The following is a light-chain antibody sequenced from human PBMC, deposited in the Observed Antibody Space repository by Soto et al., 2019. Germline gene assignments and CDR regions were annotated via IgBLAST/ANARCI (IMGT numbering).Light chain of an antibody. CDR3: QQYNDWPLT. Sequence: EILMTQSPVTLSVSPGERATLSCRASQSVSSNLAWYQQKPVQAPSLLIYGAFTRATGIPARFSGTGSGTEFTLTISSLQSEDFALYDCQQYNDWPLTFGQGTKVEV. CDR1: QSVSSN. V-gene: IGKV3-15*01. J-gene: IGKJ1*01. CDR2: GAF.